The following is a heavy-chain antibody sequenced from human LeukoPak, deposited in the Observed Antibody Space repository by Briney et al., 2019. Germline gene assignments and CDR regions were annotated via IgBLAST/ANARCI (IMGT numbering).Heavy chain of an antibody. D-gene: IGHD6-13*01. CDR3: AGGFLFSSWYSGYYYYYMDV. CDR2: MNPNSGNT. Sequence: ASVKVSCKASGYTFTSYDINWVRQATGQGLEWMGWMNPNSGNTGYAQKFQGRVTVTRNTSISTAYMELSSLRSEDTAVYYCAGGFLFSSWYSGYYYYYMDVWGKGTTVTVSS. J-gene: IGHJ6*03. V-gene: IGHV1-8*03. CDR1: GYTFTSYD.